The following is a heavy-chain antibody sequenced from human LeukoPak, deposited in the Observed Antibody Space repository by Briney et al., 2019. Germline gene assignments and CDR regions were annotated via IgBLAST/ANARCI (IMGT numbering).Heavy chain of an antibody. D-gene: IGHD3-22*01. CDR1: GGSISSYY. Sequence: SETLSLTCTVSGGSISSYYWTWIRQPPVKGLEWIGSLYYSGSTNYNPSLKSRVTISVETSKNQFSLKLSSVTAADTAVYYCARVTGYMIEDYFDYWGQGTLVTVSS. V-gene: IGHV4-59*01. J-gene: IGHJ4*02. CDR3: ARVTGYMIEDYFDY. CDR2: LYYSGST.